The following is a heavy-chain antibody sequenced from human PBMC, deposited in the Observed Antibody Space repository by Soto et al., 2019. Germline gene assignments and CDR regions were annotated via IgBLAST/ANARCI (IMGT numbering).Heavy chain of an antibody. Sequence: QVQLQQWGAGLLKPSETLSLTCAVYGGSFSGYYWSWIRQPPGKGLEWIGEINHSGSTNYNPSLKSRVTISVDTSKNPFSLKLSSVTAADTAVYYCARVGGRQLATTQTQNNWFDPWGQGTLVTVSS. D-gene: IGHD6-6*01. CDR3: ARVGGRQLATTQTQNNWFDP. V-gene: IGHV4-34*01. CDR1: GGSFSGYY. CDR2: INHSGST. J-gene: IGHJ5*02.